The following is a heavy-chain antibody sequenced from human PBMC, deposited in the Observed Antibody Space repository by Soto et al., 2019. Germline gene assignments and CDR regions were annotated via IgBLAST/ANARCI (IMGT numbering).Heavy chain of an antibody. Sequence: QGQLVESGGGVVQPGTSLRLSCAASGFSFSTSALHWVRQAPGKGLDWVAVIAYDGNNSDHADSVKGRFTISRDNSKNTLYLQMNSLRLDDTAVYYCARESLGPTTWDAFDIWGQGTTVTVSS. CDR2: IAYDGNNS. J-gene: IGHJ3*02. CDR3: ARESLGPTTWDAFDI. V-gene: IGHV3-30-3*01. CDR1: GFSFSTSA. D-gene: IGHD1-26*01.